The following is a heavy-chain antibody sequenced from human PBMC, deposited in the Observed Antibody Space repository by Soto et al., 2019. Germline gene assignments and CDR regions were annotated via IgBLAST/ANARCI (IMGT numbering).Heavy chain of an antibody. Sequence: GESLKISCKGSGYIFTTYWIGWVRQMPGKGLEWMGIIYPGDSDIRYSPSFQGQVTISADKSISTAYLQWSSLKASDTAMYYCARVPYGSDHYFDYWGQGALVTVSS. CDR2: IYPGDSDI. D-gene: IGHD3-10*01. CDR1: GYIFTTYW. J-gene: IGHJ4*02. V-gene: IGHV5-51*01. CDR3: ARVPYGSDHYFDY.